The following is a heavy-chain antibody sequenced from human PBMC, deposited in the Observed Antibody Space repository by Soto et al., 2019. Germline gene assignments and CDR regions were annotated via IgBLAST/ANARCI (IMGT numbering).Heavy chain of an antibody. Sequence: SCPTLVNPTQTLTLTCTFSGFSLSTSGMCVSWIRQPPGKALEWLARIDWDDDKYYSTSLKTRLTISKDTSKNQVVLTMTNMDPVDTATYYCARTNPYSSSWPQGLDPWGQGTLVTVSS. J-gene: IGHJ5*02. CDR2: IDWDDDK. CDR3: ARTNPYSSSWPQGLDP. CDR1: GFSLSTSGMC. V-gene: IGHV2-70*11. D-gene: IGHD6-13*01.